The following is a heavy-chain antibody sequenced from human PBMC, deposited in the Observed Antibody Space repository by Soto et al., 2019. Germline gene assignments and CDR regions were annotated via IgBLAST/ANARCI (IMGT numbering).Heavy chain of an antibody. V-gene: IGHV6-1*01. CDR3: ASSKILTGYSSGRRLYYFDY. CDR2: TYYRSKWYN. D-gene: IGHD6-19*01. CDR1: GDIVSSNSAA. J-gene: IGHJ4*02. Sequence: PSQTLSLTCAISGDIVSSNSAAWNWIRQSPSRGLEWLGRTYYRSKWYNDYAVSVKSRITIDPDTSKNQFSLQLNSVTPEDTAVYYCASSKILTGYSSGRRLYYFDYWGQGTLVTVSS.